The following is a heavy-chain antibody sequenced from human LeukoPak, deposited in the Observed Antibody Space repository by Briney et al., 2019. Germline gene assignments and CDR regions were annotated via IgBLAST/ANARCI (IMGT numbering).Heavy chain of an antibody. CDR3: ARDKSSHYYYYGMDV. CDR2: IYYSGST. CDR1: GGSINSYY. J-gene: IGHJ6*02. D-gene: IGHD6-19*01. Sequence: SETLSLTCTVSGGSINSYYWSWIRQPLGKGLEWIGCIYYSGSTNYNPSLKSRVTISVDTSKNQFSLKLSSVTAADTAVYYCARDKSSHYYYYGMDVWGQGTTVTVSS. V-gene: IGHV4-59*01.